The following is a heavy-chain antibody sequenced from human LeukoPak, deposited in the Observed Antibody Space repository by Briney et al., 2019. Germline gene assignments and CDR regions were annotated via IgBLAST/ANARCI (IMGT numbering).Heavy chain of an antibody. D-gene: IGHD3-9*01. V-gene: IGHV3-53*01. J-gene: IGHJ4*02. CDR1: GFTFSSYA. CDR3: ARAPKYYDILTGLDY. Sequence: GGSLRLSCAASGFTFSSYAMSWVRQAPGKGLDWVSVIYSGGSTYYADSVKGRFTISRDNSKNTLYLQMNSLRAEDTAVYYCARAPKYYDILTGLDYWGQGTLVTVSS. CDR2: IYSGGST.